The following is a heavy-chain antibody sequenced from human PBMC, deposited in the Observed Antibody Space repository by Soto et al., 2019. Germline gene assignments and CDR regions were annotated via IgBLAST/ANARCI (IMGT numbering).Heavy chain of an antibody. CDR2: VGWNGSRT. D-gene: IGHD2-2*01. J-gene: IGHJ5*02. Sequence: EVQLVESGGGLVQPGGSLRLSCAASGFTFSKSDVRWVHQAPGKGLGWVSGVGWNGSRTHYADSVKGRFIISRDNXXXXXXXXXXXXXXXXXXXXXXXXXXXXXXYQGRRTDWFDPWGQGTLVTFSS. V-gene: IGHV3-35*01. CDR1: GFTFSKSD. CDR3: XXXXXXXXYQGRRTDWFDP.